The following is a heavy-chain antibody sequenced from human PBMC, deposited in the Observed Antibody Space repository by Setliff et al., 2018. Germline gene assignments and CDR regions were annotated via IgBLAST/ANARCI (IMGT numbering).Heavy chain of an antibody. J-gene: IGHJ4*02. CDR3: ARWTTAFDY. Sequence: PVGSLRLSCAASGFTFSYYAMHWVRQAPGKGLEWVAVMSFDGKNNYYADSVKGRFTISRDNSKNTLYLQMSSLKPEDTAVYYCARWTTAFDYWGQGTLVTVSS. D-gene: IGHD4-17*01. CDR2: MSFDGKNN. V-gene: IGHV3-30*03. CDR1: GFTFSYYA.